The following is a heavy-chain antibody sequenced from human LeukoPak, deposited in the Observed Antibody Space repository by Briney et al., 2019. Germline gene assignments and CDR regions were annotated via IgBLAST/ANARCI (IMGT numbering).Heavy chain of an antibody. CDR3: ARGPPWYSSSWYYFDY. CDR2: IYTSGST. Sequence: SETLSLTCTVSGGSISSGSYYWSWIRQPAGKGLEWIGRIYTSGSTNYNPSLKSRVTISVDTSKNQFSLKLSSVTAADTAVYYCARGPPWYSSSWYYFDYWGQGTLVTVSS. D-gene: IGHD6-13*01. CDR1: GGSISSGSYY. J-gene: IGHJ4*02. V-gene: IGHV4-61*02.